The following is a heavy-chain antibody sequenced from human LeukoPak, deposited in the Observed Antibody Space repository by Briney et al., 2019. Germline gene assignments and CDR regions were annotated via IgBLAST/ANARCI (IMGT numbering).Heavy chain of an antibody. D-gene: IGHD3-9*01. Sequence: GGSLRLSCAASGFTFSDYYMSWIRQAPGKGLEWVSYISSSGSTIYYADSVKGRFTISRDNAKNSLYLQMNSLRAEDTAVYYCARGAPNYDILTGPNYYYGMDVWGQGTTVTVS. J-gene: IGHJ6*02. CDR3: ARGAPNYDILTGPNYYYGMDV. CDR1: GFTFSDYY. V-gene: IGHV3-11*01. CDR2: ISSSGSTI.